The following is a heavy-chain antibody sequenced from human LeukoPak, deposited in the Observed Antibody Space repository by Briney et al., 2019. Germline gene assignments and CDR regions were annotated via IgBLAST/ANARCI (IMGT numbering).Heavy chain of an antibody. CDR2: ISAYNGNT. CDR3: ARDRHIIRRAPGGGPGSYFDY. J-gene: IGHJ4*02. D-gene: IGHD3-16*01. V-gene: IGHV1-18*01. Sequence: ASVKVSCKASGYTFTSYGISWVRQAPGQGLEWMGWISAYNGNTSYAQKFQGRVTMTRDTSTSTVYMELSSLRSEDTAVYYCARDRHIIRRAPGGGPGSYFDYWGQGTLVTVSS. CDR1: GYTFTSYG.